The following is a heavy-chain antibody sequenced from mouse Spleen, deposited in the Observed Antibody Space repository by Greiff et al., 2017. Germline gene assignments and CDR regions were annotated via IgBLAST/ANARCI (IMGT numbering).Heavy chain of an antibody. D-gene: IGHD4-1*01. CDR3: AREITGTLGY. CDR1: GYTFTSYW. CDR2: IDPSDSYT. J-gene: IGHJ2*01. Sequence: QVQLQQSGAELVMPGASVKLSCKASGYTFTSYWMHWVKQRPGQGLEWIGEIDPSDSYTNYNQKFKGKATLTVDKSSSTAYMQLSSLTSEDSAVYYCAREITGTLGYWGQGTTLTVSS. V-gene: IGHV1-69*01.